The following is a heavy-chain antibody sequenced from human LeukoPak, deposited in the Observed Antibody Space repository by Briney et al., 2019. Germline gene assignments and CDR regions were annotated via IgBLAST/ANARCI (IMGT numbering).Heavy chain of an antibody. CDR2: IYSGGST. V-gene: IGHV3-53*01. CDR1: GFTVSSNY. CDR3: AKVRPITMVRGVADFDY. Sequence: PGGSLRLSCAASGFTVSSNYMSWVRQAPGKGLEWVSVIYSGGSTYYADSVKGRFTISRDNSKNTLYLQMNSLRAEDTAVYYCAKVRPITMVRGVADFDYWGQGTLVTVSS. J-gene: IGHJ4*02. D-gene: IGHD3-10*01.